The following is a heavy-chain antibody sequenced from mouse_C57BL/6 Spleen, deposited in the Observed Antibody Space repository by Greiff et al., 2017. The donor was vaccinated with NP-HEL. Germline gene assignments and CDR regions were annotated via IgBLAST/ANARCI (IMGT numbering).Heavy chain of an antibody. Sequence: QVQLQQPGAELVRPGSSVKLSCKASGYTFTSYWMDWVKQRPGQGLEWIGNIYPSDSETHYNQKFKDKATLTVDTSSSTAYMQLSSLTSEDSAVYYCARGGATVVATSDYYAMDYWGQGTSVTVSS. CDR2: IYPSDSET. V-gene: IGHV1-61*01. D-gene: IGHD1-1*01. J-gene: IGHJ4*01. CDR1: GYTFTSYW. CDR3: ARGGATVVATSDYYAMDY.